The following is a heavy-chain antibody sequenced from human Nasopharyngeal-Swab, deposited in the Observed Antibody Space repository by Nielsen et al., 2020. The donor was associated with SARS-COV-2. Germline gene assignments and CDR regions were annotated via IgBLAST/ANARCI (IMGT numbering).Heavy chain of an antibody. Sequence: GESLKISCAASGFVFTTYGMHWVRQAPGKGLEWVALISYDGSKKYYADSVKGRFTISRDKSKNTLYLQMNNLRAEDTAVYYCTRDRVFYYDSSGRKEFEYWGQGTRVTVPS. D-gene: IGHD3-22*01. V-gene: IGHV3-33*05. J-gene: IGHJ4*02. CDR3: TRDRVFYYDSSGRKEFEY. CDR2: ISYDGSKK. CDR1: GFVFTTYG.